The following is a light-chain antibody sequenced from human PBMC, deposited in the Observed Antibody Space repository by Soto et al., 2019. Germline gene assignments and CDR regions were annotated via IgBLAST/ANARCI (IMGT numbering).Light chain of an antibody. V-gene: IGLV2-8*01. Sequence: QSARTQPPSASGSPGQSVTISCTGTSSDVGGYNYVSWYQQHPGKAPRLMIYEVTKRPSGVPGRSSGSKSGNTASLTVSGLQAEDEADYYCSSHAGINNVVFGGGTKLTVL. CDR3: SSHAGINNVV. J-gene: IGLJ3*02. CDR2: EVT. CDR1: SSDVGGYNY.